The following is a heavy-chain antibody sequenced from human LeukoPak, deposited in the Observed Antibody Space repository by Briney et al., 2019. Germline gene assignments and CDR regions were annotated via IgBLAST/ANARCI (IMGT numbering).Heavy chain of an antibody. D-gene: IGHD6-6*01. J-gene: IGHJ6*03. Sequence: ASVKVSCKASGYTFTSYDINWVRQATGQGLEWMGWMNPNSGNTGYAQKFQGGVTITRNTSISTAYMELSSLRSEDTAVYYCARSISSPGYYYYMDVWGKGTTVTVSS. V-gene: IGHV1-8*03. CDR3: ARSISSPGYYYYMDV. CDR1: GYTFTSYD. CDR2: MNPNSGNT.